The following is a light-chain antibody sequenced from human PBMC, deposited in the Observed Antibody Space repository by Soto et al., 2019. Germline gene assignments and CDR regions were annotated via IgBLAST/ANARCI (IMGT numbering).Light chain of an antibody. V-gene: IGLV1-47*01. CDR1: SSNIGTNF. CDR2: SNA. CDR3: AAWDDSLSGWV. Sequence: QSVLTQPPSASGTPGQRVTISCSGSSSNIGTNFVYWYQQLPGTAPKLLIFSNAQRPSGVPDRFSGSRSGTSASLAISGLRSEDEDDYYCAAWDDSLSGWVFGGGTKLTVL. J-gene: IGLJ3*02.